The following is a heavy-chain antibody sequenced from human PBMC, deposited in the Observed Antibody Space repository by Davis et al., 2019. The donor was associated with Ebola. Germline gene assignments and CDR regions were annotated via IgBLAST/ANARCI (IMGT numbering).Heavy chain of an antibody. V-gene: IGHV3-33*01. Sequence: GESLKISCAASGFTSAMHWVRQAPGKGLEWVAVIWYDGSNKYYADSVKGRFTISRDNSKNTLYLQMNSLRAEDTAVYYCARDRWFDPWGQGTLVTVSS. CDR2: IWYDGSNK. CDR1: GFTSA. CDR3: ARDRWFDP. J-gene: IGHJ5*02.